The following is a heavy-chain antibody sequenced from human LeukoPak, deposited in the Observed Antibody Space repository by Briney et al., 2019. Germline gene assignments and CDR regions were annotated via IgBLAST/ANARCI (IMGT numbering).Heavy chain of an antibody. V-gene: IGHV3-30*18. CDR2: ILYDGSNE. CDR1: GFTFSRYG. Sequence: GRSLRLSCAASGFTFSRYGMHWVRQASGKGLEWVALILYDGSNEYYADSVQGRFTISRDSSRNTLYLQMNSLRAEDTAVYYCAKDGTGGYYYLDYWGQGTLVTVSS. J-gene: IGHJ4*02. CDR3: AKDGTGGYYYLDY. D-gene: IGHD3-22*01.